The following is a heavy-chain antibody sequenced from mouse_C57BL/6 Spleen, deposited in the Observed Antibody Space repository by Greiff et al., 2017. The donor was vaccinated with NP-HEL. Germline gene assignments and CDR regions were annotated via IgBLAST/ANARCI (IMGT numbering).Heavy chain of an antibody. CDR2: IDPSDSYT. V-gene: IGHV1-50*01. J-gene: IGHJ4*01. Sequence: QVQLQQPGAELVKPGASVKLSCKASGYTFTSYWMQWVKQRPGQGLEWIGEIDPSDSYTNYNQKFKGKATLTVDTSSSTAYMQLSSLTSEDSAVYNCARRVLSGGLYVLESWGQGDSDTVSS. CDR1: GYTFTSYW. D-gene: IGHD2-3*01. CDR3: ARRVLSGGLYVLES.